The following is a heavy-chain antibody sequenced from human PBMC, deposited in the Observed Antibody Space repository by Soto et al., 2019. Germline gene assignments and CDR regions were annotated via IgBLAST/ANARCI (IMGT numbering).Heavy chain of an antibody. J-gene: IGHJ5*02. CDR3: AREGRYSSSCYSRDWFDP. D-gene: IGHD6-13*01. CDR1: GFTFSSYW. Sequence: EVQPVESGGGLVQPGGSLRLSCPASGFTFSSYWMSWVRLTPGKGLEWVANIKQDVSETYYVDSVKGRFTISSDNAKNSVELQMNSLRAEDAAVYYCAREGRYSSSCYSRDWFDPWGQGTLVTVSS. V-gene: IGHV3-7*01. CDR2: IKQDVSET.